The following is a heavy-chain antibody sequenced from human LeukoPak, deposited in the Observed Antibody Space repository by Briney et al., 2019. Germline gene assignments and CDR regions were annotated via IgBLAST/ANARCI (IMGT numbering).Heavy chain of an antibody. CDR1: GLTFSKSW. CDR3: ATYTNWVAGDV. V-gene: IGHV3-7*01. Sequence: AEGSLRLSCAASGLTFSKSWMSWVRQAPGQGLEWVAAIKEDGSEKDYVDSVKGRFTISRDNAKNSLYLQMNSLRAEDTAVYYCATYTNWVAGDVWGQGTSVSVSS. D-gene: IGHD1-1*01. CDR2: IKEDGSEK. J-gene: IGHJ6*02.